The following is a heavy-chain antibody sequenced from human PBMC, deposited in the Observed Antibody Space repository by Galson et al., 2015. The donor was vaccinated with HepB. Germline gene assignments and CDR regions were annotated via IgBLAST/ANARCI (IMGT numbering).Heavy chain of an antibody. CDR3: TREWNSIQY. D-gene: IGHD1-7*01. V-gene: IGHV3-15*01. J-gene: IGHJ4*02. Sequence: SLRLSCAASAFTFSNAWMSWVRQAPGKGLEYIGRIKSKADGGTTEYAAPVKGRFTISRDDSQNTLYLQMNNLNTEDTAVCYCTREWNSIQYWGQGALVTVSS. CDR2: IKSKADGGTT. CDR1: AFTFSNAW.